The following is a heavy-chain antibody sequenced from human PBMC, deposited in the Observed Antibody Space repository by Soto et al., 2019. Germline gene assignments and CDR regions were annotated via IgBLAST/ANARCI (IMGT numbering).Heavy chain of an antibody. CDR2: IYGGRST. D-gene: IGHD2-21*01. Sequence: EVQLVASGGGLVQPGGSLRLSCAASGFTVNSDYMQWVRQAPGKGLEWVSFIYGGRSTYYTDSMEGGFIISSNNSKNTLYLQKISLGADDTAVDYCAREHICDDHDYWGQGTLVTVSS. V-gene: IGHV3-66*01. CDR1: GFTVNSDY. J-gene: IGHJ4*02. CDR3: AREHICDDHDY.